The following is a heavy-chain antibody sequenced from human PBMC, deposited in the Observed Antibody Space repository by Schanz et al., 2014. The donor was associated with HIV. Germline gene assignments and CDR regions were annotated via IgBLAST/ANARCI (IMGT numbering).Heavy chain of an antibody. V-gene: IGHV1-2*02. D-gene: IGHD2-15*01. Sequence: QVQLMQSGAELKKPGASVRVSCKTSGYTFNDYYIHWVRQAPGEGLEWMGWINGDDGATRYSQKFQGRVTMTGDRSISTAYMELSRLRSDDTAVYYCARGRSGYCSGGSCPYGRYYFDYWGQGTLVTVSS. CDR1: GYTFNDYY. CDR2: INGDDGAT. CDR3: ARGRSGYCSGGSCPYGRYYFDY. J-gene: IGHJ4*02.